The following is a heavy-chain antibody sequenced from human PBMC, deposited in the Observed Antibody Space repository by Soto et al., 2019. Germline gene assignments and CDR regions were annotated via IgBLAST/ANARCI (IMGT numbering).Heavy chain of an antibody. V-gene: IGHV3-74*01. Sequence: GGSLRLSCAASGLNFSNHWMHWVRQRPGEGLVWVSRITSDGKSKAYAESVKGRFAISRDNAKNTLYLQMNGLTAEDTAVYYCARESGDWPLNWFDPWGLGTLVTVSS. CDR3: ARESGDWPLNWFDP. J-gene: IGHJ5*02. D-gene: IGHD2-21*02. CDR2: ITSDGKSK. CDR1: GLNFSNHW.